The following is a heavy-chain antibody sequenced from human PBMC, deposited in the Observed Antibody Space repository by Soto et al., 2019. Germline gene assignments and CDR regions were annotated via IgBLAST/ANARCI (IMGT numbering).Heavy chain of an antibody. D-gene: IGHD3-3*01. CDR3: ARFTAFWSGYYKAEYFQH. CDR2: IYYSGST. CDR1: GCSISSGDYY. J-gene: IGHJ1*01. V-gene: IGHV4-30-4*01. Sequence: SESLSLTCPVSGCSISSGDYYWSWIRQPPGKGLEWIGYIYYSGSTYYNPSLKSRVTISVDTSKNQFSLKLSSVTAADTAVYYCARFTAFWSGYYKAEYFQHWGQGTLVTVSS.